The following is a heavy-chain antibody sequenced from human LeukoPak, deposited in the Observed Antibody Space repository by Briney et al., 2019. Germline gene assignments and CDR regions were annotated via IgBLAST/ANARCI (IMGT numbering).Heavy chain of an antibody. D-gene: IGHD6-13*01. CDR3: ARINSIAAAILDY. J-gene: IGHJ4*02. CDR1: GGPVSSGSYY. CDR2: IYYSGST. V-gene: IGHV4-61*01. Sequence: SETLSLTCTVSGGPVSSGSYYWSWIRQPPGKGLEWIGYIYYSGSTNYNPSLKSRVTISVDTSKNQFSLKLSSVTAADTAVYYCARINSIAAAILDYWGQGTLVTVSS.